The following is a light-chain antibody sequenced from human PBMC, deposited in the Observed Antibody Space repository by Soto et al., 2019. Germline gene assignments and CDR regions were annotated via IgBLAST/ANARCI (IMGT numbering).Light chain of an antibody. Sequence: DIQLTQSPSFLSASVGDRVTITCRASQGISSYLAWYQQKPGKAPKLLIYAASTLQSGVPSRFSGSGSGTEFTLTISSLQPEDFATYSCQQLNSYPQITFGQGTRLEMK. V-gene: IGKV1-9*01. CDR1: QGISSY. J-gene: IGKJ5*01. CDR3: QQLNSYPQIT. CDR2: AAS.